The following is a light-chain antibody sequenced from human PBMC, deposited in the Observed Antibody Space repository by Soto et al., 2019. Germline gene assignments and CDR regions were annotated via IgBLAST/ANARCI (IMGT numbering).Light chain of an antibody. CDR2: EDN. CDR1: SGSIASNY. J-gene: IGLJ2*01. V-gene: IGLV6-57*01. CDR3: QSYDSSNQV. Sequence: NFMLTQPHSVSESPGKTVTISCTRSSGSIASNYVQWYQQRPGSSPTTVIYEDNQRPSGVPDRFSGSIDSSSNSASLTISGLKTEDAADYYCQSYDSSNQVFGGGTKVTVL.